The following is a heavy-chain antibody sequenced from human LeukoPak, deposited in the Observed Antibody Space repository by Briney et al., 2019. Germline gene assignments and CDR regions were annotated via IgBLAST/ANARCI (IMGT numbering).Heavy chain of an antibody. J-gene: IGHJ3*02. CDR2: ITGGGGVT. CDR1: GFTFSTYA. CDR3: AKPRRAVTIYSNAFDI. V-gene: IGHV3-23*01. Sequence: GGSLRLSCAASGFTFSTYAISWVRQAPGEGLEWVSTITGGGGVTYYAESIKGRFTISSDDSKNPLYLHMNSLTVEDTAVFYCAKPRRAVTIYSNAFDIWGQGTVVTVSS. D-gene: IGHD4-17*01.